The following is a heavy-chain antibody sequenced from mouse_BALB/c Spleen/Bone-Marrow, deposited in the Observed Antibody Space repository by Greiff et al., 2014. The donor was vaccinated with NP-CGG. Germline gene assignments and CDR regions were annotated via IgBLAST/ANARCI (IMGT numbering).Heavy chain of an antibody. CDR1: GFNIKDTY. CDR3: ANDWFAY. CDR2: IDPANGNT. J-gene: IGHJ3*01. V-gene: IGHV14-3*02. D-gene: IGHD2-3*01. Sequence: VQLQQSGAELVKPGASVKLSCTASGFNIKDTYMHWVKQRPEQGLEWIGRIDPANGNTKYDPKFQGKATITADTSSNTAHLHLSSLTSEDTAVYYGANDWFAYWGQGTLVTVSA.